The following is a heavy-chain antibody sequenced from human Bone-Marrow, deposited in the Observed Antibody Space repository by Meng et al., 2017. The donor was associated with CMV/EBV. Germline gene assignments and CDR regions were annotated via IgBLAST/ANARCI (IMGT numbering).Heavy chain of an antibody. V-gene: IGHV3-23*01. D-gene: IGHD2-2*01. Sequence: LSSYAMSWVRQAPGKGLEWVSAISGSGGSTYYADSVKGRFTISRDNSKNTLYLQMNSLRAEDTAVYYCAKGCSSTSCYRSRRNWFDPWGQGTLVTVSS. J-gene: IGHJ5*02. CDR3: AKGCSSTSCYRSRRNWFDP. CDR1: LSSYA. CDR2: ISGSGGST.